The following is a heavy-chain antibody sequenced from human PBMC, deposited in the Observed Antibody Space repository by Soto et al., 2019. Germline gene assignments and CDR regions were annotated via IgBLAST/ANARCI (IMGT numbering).Heavy chain of an antibody. CDR2: IDPSNGQA. D-gene: IGHD2-2*02. CDR1: GYTFTGYG. J-gene: IGHJ4*02. V-gene: IGHV1-18*04. Sequence: QVQLLQSGAEVKESGASVKVSCKASGYTFTGYGISWVRQAPGQGLEWMGWIDPSNGQAHYAQDLQATVTMTKDTSTITVYMELRSLRSDDTAVYYCAKTRYTRSLKYYFDHWGQGTLVTVSS. CDR3: AKTRYTRSLKYYFDH.